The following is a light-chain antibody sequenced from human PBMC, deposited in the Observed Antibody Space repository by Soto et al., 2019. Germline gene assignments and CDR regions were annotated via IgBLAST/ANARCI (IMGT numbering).Light chain of an antibody. V-gene: IGKV3-11*01. Sequence: EIVLTQSPATLSLSPGERASLSCRASRSVRNDLAWYQQKPGQAPRLLIYDASNRATGIPARFSGSGSGTDFTLTISSLEPEDFAVYYCQLRSSWLPLTFGGGTK. CDR1: RSVRND. CDR3: QLRSSWLPLT. J-gene: IGKJ4*01. CDR2: DAS.